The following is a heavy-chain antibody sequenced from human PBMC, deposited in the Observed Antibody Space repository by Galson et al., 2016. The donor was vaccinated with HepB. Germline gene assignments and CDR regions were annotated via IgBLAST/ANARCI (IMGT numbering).Heavy chain of an antibody. V-gene: IGHV3-30*03. Sequence: SLRLSYAASGFTFSSYSMHWVRQAPGKGLEWMAVISYDGDYKDYAESVRGRFTVSRDNSEDTLYLEMNRVRAEDTAVYYCARPPRHGVTRVRGVIVYRTDFWGQGTLVTVSS. J-gene: IGHJ4*02. D-gene: IGHD3-10*01. CDR1: GFTFSSYS. CDR3: ARPPRHGVTRVRGVIVYRTDF. CDR2: ISYDGDYK.